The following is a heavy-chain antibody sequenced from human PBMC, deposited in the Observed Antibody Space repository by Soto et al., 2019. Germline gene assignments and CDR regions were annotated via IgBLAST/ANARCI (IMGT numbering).Heavy chain of an antibody. CDR1: GGSFSCYY. D-gene: IGHD4-17*01. V-gene: IGHV4-34*01. CDR3: ARMTTVTHSDYYYYYGMDV. CDR2: INHSGST. J-gene: IGHJ6*02. Sequence: PSETLSRTCAVYGGSFSCYYWSWIRQPPGKGLEWIGEINHSGSTNYNPSLKSRVTISVDTSKNQFSLKLSSVTAADTAVYYCARMTTVTHSDYYYYYGMDVWGQGTTVTVSS.